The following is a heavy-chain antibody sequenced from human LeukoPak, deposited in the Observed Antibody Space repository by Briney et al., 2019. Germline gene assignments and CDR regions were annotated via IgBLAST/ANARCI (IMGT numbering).Heavy chain of an antibody. V-gene: IGHV3-33*01. J-gene: IGHJ3*02. CDR3: ARDSGLGIVANAFDI. D-gene: IGHD2-21*01. CDR2: IWYDGINK. Sequence: GGSLRLSCAASGFTFSSFGMHWVRQAPGKGLEWVAIIWYDGINKYYAESVQSRFTISRDNSKNTVYLQMDNLRVEDTAVYYCARDSGLGIVANAFDIWGQGTGVTVSS. CDR1: GFTFSSFG.